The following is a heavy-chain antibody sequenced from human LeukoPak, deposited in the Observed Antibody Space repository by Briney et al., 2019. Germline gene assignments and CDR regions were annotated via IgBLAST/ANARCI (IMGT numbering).Heavy chain of an antibody. CDR3: ASGNWNYAFDY. CDR1: GGSFSGYY. D-gene: IGHD1-7*01. Sequence: SETLSLTCAVYGGSFSGYYCSWIRQPPGKGLEWIGEINHSGSTNYNPSLKSRVTISVDTSKNQFSLKLSSVTAADTAVYYCASGNWNYAFDYWGQGTMVTVSS. J-gene: IGHJ4*02. CDR2: INHSGST. V-gene: IGHV4-34*01.